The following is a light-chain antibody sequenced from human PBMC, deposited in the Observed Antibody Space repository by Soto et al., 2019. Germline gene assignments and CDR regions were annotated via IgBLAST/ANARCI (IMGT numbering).Light chain of an antibody. V-gene: IGLV2-23*02. CDR1: SSDVGSHNF. J-gene: IGLJ3*02. CDR2: EVT. CDR3: CSYAGTTPWV. Sequence: QSVLTQPASVSGSPGQSITISCTGTSSDVGSHNFVSWYQQRPGKAPKLMIFEVTKRPSVVSSRFSASKSGNTASLTISGVQAEDEADYYCCSYAGTTPWVFGGGTKLTVL.